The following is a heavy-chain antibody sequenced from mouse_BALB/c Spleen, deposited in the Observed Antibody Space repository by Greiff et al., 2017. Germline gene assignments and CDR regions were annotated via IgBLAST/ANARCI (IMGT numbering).Heavy chain of an antibody. CDR3: ARSPITTVPLDY. CDR2: IAPGSGST. CDR1: GYTFTSYW. Sequence: DLVKPGASVKLSCKASGYTFTSYWINWIKQRPGQGLEWIGRIAPGSGSTYYNEMFKGKATLTVDTSSSTAYIQLSSLSSEDSAVYFCARSPITTVPLDYWGQGTTLTVSS. J-gene: IGHJ2*01. V-gene: IGHV1S41*01. D-gene: IGHD1-1*01.